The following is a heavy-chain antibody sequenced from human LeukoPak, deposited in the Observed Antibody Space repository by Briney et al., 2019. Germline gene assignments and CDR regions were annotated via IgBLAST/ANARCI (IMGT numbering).Heavy chain of an antibody. Sequence: GASVKVSCKASGYTFTGYYMHWVRQAPGQGLEWMGWINPNSGGTNYAQKFQGRVTITADKSTSTAYMELSSLRSEDTAVYYCARDHVVVVTARSTNYYYYYGMDVWGQGTTVTVSS. CDR3: ARDHVVVVTARSTNYYYYYGMDV. J-gene: IGHJ6*02. CDR1: GYTFTGYY. CDR2: INPNSGGT. V-gene: IGHV1-2*02. D-gene: IGHD2-21*02.